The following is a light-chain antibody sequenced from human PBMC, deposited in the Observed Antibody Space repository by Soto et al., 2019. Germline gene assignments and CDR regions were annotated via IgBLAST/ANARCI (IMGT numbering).Light chain of an antibody. Sequence: DTQMTQSPSSLSASVGDRVTITCRASQNVRSYVNWYQQKPGKAPSLLIYETSTLQSGVPPRFSGDGYGTEFTLSISSLHPEDFATCYCQQTFSTPRTFGQGTTVEI. CDR3: QQTFSTPRT. CDR1: QNVRSY. J-gene: IGKJ1*01. V-gene: IGKV1-39*01. CDR2: ETS.